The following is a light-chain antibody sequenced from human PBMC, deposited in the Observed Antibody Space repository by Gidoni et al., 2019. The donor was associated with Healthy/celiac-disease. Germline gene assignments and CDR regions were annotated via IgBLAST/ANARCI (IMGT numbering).Light chain of an antibody. CDR2: GAS. J-gene: IGKJ4*01. V-gene: IGKV3-20*01. CDR3: QQYGSSPSLT. Sequence: EIVFPPSPCTLSLSPGERATLSCRASQSVSSSYLAWYQQKPGQAPRLLIYGASSRATGIPDRFSGSGSGTEFTLTISRLEPEDVAVYYCQQYGSSPSLTFGGGTKVEIK. CDR1: QSVSSSY.